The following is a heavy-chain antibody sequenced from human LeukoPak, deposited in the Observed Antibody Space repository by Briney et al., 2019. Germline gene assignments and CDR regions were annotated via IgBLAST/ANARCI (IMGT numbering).Heavy chain of an antibody. Sequence: PSETLSLTCTVAGGSISSYYWSWIRQPPGKGLEWIGEINHSGSTNYNPSLKSRVTISVDTSKNQFSLKLTSVTAADTAVYYCARDPRTVGATSAEYFQHWGQGTLVTVSS. D-gene: IGHD1-26*01. CDR2: INHSGST. CDR3: ARDPRTVGATSAEYFQH. J-gene: IGHJ1*01. V-gene: IGHV4-34*01. CDR1: GGSISSYY.